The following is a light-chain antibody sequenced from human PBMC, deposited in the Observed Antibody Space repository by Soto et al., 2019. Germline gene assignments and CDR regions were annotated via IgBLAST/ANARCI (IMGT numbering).Light chain of an antibody. J-gene: IGKJ4*01. V-gene: IGKV3-20*01. CDR2: DAS. CDR1: HSVSSSP. Sequence: EIVLTQSPGTLSLSPGERATLSCRASHSVSSSPLAWYQQQRGQAPRLLIYDASSRATGIPDRFSGSGSGTDVTLTISRLEPEDFAVYYCQQYGGSLTFGGGTKVDSK. CDR3: QQYGGSLT.